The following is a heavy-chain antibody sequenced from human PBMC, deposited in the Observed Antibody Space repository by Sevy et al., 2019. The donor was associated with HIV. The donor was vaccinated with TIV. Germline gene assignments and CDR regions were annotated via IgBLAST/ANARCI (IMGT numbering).Heavy chain of an antibody. V-gene: IGHV4-39*01. CDR3: ARSMEQQLDAFDI. Sequence: SETLSLTCTVSGASIRDSSYYWAWIRQRPGKGLEWSRKIYSYGETYYNSSLKSRVTISVDTSMNQFSLSLTSVTAADTAIYFCARSMEQQLDAFDIWGQGTMVTVSS. CDR2: IYSYGET. CDR1: GASIRDSSYY. J-gene: IGHJ3*02. D-gene: IGHD6-13*01.